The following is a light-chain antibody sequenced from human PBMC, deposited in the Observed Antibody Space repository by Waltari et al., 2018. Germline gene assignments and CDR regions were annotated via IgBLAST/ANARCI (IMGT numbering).Light chain of an antibody. CDR3: CSYVGSNVV. CDR2: DVV. CDR1: SSDFNGYNY. J-gene: IGLJ2*01. V-gene: IGLV2-11*01. Sequence: QSALTQPRPVSGSPGQSVTISCSGTSSDFNGYNYVSWYQQLPGKAPTLMIYDVVKRPSGVPDRFSASKSGNTASLTISGLQAEDEADYYCCSYVGSNVVFGGGTKLTVL.